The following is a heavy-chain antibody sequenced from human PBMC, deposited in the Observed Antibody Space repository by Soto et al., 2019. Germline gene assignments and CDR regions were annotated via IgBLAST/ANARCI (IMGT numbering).Heavy chain of an antibody. J-gene: IGHJ4*02. Sequence: EVQLVESGGGLVKPGGSLRLSCAASGFTFSSYSMNWVRQAPGKGLEWVSSISSSSSYIYYADSVKGRFTISRDNAKNSLYLQMNSLRAEDTAVYYCARDTQLGYCSSTCCSDPRVFDYWGQGTLVTVSS. D-gene: IGHD2-2*01. CDR1: GFTFSSYS. CDR2: ISSSSSYI. CDR3: ARDTQLGYCSSTCCSDPRVFDY. V-gene: IGHV3-21*01.